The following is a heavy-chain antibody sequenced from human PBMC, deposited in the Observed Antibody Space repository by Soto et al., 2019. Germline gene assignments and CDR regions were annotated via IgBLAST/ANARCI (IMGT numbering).Heavy chain of an antibody. CDR1: GGSVSSGSYY. J-gene: IGHJ5*02. D-gene: IGHD3-22*01. CDR2: IYYSGST. CDR3: ARSTYDYDSSGYYQNWFDP. Sequence: PSETLSLTCTVSGGSVSSGSYYWSWIRQPPGKGLEWIGYIYYSGSTNYNPSLKSRVTISVDTSKNQFSLKLSSVTAADTAVYYCARSTYDYDSSGYYQNWFDPWGQGTLVTVSS. V-gene: IGHV4-61*01.